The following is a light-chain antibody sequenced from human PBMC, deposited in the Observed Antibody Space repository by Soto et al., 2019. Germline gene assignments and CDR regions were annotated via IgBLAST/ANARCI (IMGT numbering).Light chain of an antibody. J-gene: IGLJ2*01. Sequence: QSALTQPASVSGSPGQSITISCAGTSSDVGRYNLVSWYQHHPGTAPKLMIYEVTKRPSGVSDRFSGYKSGNTASLTISGLQAEDEADYYGCSYAGSSTYVLFGGGTKLTVL. CDR3: CSYAGSSTYVL. V-gene: IGLV2-23*02. CDR2: EVT. CDR1: SSDVGRYNL.